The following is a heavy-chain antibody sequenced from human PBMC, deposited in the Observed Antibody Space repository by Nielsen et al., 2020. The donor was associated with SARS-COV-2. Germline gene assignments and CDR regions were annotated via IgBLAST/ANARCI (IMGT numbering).Heavy chain of an antibody. J-gene: IGHJ6*02. CDR1: GFTFSSYA. CDR3: ARDRLHCSSTSCLPYYYYYYGMDV. CDR2: ISYDGSNK. V-gene: IGHV3-30-3*01. Sequence: GGSLRLSCAASGFTFSSYAMQWVRQAPGKGLEWVAVISYDGSNKYYADSVKGRFTISRDNSKNTLYLQMNSLRAEDTAVYYCARDRLHCSSTSCLPYYYYYYGMDVWGQGTTVTVSS. D-gene: IGHD2-2*01.